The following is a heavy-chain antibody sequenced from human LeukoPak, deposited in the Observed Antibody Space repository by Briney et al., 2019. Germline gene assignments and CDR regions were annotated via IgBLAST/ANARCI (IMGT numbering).Heavy chain of an antibody. D-gene: IGHD4-11*01. V-gene: IGHV4-59*08. CDR1: GGSISSYF. J-gene: IGHJ4*02. Sequence: PSETLFLTCTVSGGSISSYFWSWIRQPPGKGLEWIGYIYYTGSTNYNPSLKSRVTISVDTSKNQFSLKLTSVTAADTAVYYCARGVTTELAYWGQGTLVTVSS. CDR3: ARGVTTELAY. CDR2: IYYTGST.